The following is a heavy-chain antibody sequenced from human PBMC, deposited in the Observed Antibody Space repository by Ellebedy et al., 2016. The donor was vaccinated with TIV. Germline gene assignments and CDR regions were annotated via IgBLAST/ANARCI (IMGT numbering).Heavy chain of an antibody. V-gene: IGHV1-69*13. J-gene: IGHJ6*02. D-gene: IGHD2-15*01. CDR1: GYTFTSYD. Sequence: AASVKVSCKASGYTFTSYDINWVRQATGQGLEWMGGIIPIFGTANYAQKFQGRVTITADESTSTAYMELSSLRSEDTAVYYCARVGGYCSGGSCYSGYYYYGMDVWGQGTTVTVSS. CDR2: IIPIFGTA. CDR3: ARVGGYCSGGSCYSGYYYYGMDV.